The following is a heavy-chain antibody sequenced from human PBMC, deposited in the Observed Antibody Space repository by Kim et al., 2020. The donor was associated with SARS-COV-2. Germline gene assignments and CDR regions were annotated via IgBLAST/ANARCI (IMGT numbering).Heavy chain of an antibody. Sequence: GGSLRLSCAASGFTFNNYWMTWVRQAPEKGLEWVANIKQDGSEIYYVGSVKGRFIISRDNARNEVYLQMYSLRDDDTAIYYCARHSFYGGNADLWGQGTLLTVSS. J-gene: IGHJ4*02. CDR2: IKQDGSEI. CDR1: GFTFNNYW. CDR3: ARHSFYGGNADL. V-gene: IGHV3-7*03. D-gene: IGHD5-12*01.